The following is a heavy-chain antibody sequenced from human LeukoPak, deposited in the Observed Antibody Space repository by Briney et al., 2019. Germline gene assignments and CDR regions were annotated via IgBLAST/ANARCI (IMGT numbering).Heavy chain of an antibody. Sequence: GGSLRLSCAASGFTFSNAWMSWVRQAPGKGLEWVGRIKSKTDGGTTDYAAPVKGRFTISRDDSKNTLYLQMNSLKTEDTAVYYCTTDQIVAVTPSFDYWGQGTLVTVSS. CDR3: TTDQIVAVTPSFDY. D-gene: IGHD3-22*01. J-gene: IGHJ4*02. CDR1: GFTFSNAW. V-gene: IGHV3-15*01. CDR2: IKSKTDGGTT.